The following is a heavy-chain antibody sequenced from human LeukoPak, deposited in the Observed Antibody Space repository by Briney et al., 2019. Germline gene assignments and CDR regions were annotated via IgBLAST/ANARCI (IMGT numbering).Heavy chain of an antibody. J-gene: IGHJ6*03. CDR2: IKQDGSEK. CDR1: GFTFSSYW. Sequence: PGGSLRLSCAASGFTFSSYWMSWVRQAPGKGLEWVANIKQDGSEKYYVDSVKGRFTISRDNAKNSLYLQMNSLRAEDTAVYYCARGRGSSWYWDYYYYMDVWGKGTTVTVSS. D-gene: IGHD6-13*01. V-gene: IGHV3-7*01. CDR3: ARGRGSSWYWDYYYYMDV.